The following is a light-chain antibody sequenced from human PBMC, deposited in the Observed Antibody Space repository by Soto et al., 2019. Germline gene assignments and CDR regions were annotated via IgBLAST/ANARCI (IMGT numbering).Light chain of an antibody. Sequence: EIVLTQSPGTLSLSPGERATLSCRASQSVSSTYLAWLQQKAGQAPRLLIHAASSRAIGIPDRFSGCGSGTDFTLTTRRLEPEDFAVYYCQQYGSSRWTFGQGTKVEIK. CDR3: QQYGSSRWT. CDR1: QSVSSTY. J-gene: IGKJ1*01. CDR2: AAS. V-gene: IGKV3-20*01.